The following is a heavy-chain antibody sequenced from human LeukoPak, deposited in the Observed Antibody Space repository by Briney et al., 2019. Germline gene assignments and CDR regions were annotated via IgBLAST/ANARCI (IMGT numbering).Heavy chain of an antibody. CDR1: GLPFRNYG. V-gene: IGHV3-7*03. D-gene: IGHD6-6*01. J-gene: IGHJ1*01. Sequence: PGGSLRLSCVGFGLPFRNYGMNRVRQAPGTGLEWVAGMREDGGQEYYVDSVRGRFTISRDSAKNSLYLQMNSLRVEVTAVYYCVRALSSSSPYWGQGTLVTVSS. CDR2: MREDGGQE. CDR3: VRALSSSSPY.